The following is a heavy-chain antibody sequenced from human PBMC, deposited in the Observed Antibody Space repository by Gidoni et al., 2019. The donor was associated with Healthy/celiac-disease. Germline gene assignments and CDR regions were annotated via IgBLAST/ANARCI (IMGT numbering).Heavy chain of an antibody. V-gene: IGHV3-49*03. Sequence: EVQLVESGGGLVQPGRSLRLSCTASGFTFGDYAMSWFRQAPGKGLEWVGFIRSKAYCGKTEYAASVKCRFTIARDDSKSIAYLQMNRLKTEDTAVYYCTRDPGARPVVPAATPFDYWGQGTLVTVSS. CDR2: IRSKAYCGKT. J-gene: IGHJ4*02. CDR1: GFTFGDYA. D-gene: IGHD2-2*02. CDR3: TRDPGARPVVPAATPFDY.